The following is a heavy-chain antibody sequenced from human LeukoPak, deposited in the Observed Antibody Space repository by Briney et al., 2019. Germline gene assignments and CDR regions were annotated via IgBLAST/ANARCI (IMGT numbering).Heavy chain of an antibody. CDR2: INGGSGGST. CDR3: AKLGCTSTSCYVNC. Sequence: GGSLRLSCAASGFIFSSYEMNWVRQAPGKGLEWVSTINGGSGGSTSYSDSVKGRFTISRDNSKNTLHLQMNSLRAEDTAIYYCAKLGCTSTSCYVNCWGQGTLVTVSS. V-gene: IGHV3-23*01. CDR1: GFIFSSYE. D-gene: IGHD2-2*01. J-gene: IGHJ4*02.